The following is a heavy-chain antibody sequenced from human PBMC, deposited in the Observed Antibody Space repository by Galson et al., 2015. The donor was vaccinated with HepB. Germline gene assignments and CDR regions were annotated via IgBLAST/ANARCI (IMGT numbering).Heavy chain of an antibody. V-gene: IGHV3-7*03. D-gene: IGHD3-22*01. CDR3: ARSDYYDSQDDGFHM. CDR1: GFTFSNYW. J-gene: IGHJ3*02. Sequence: LRLSCADSGFTFSNYWMSWVRQAPGKGLEWVASINQLGSEKYYVDSVKGRFTISRDNLKNSLFLQMNSLRAEDTAVYYCARSDYYDSQDDGFHMWGLGTRVTVSS. CDR2: INQLGSEK.